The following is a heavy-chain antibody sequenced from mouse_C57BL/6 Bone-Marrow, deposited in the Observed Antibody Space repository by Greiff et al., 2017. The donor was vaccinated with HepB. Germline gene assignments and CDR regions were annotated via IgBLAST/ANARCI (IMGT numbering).Heavy chain of an antibody. D-gene: IGHD1-1*01. Sequence: EVQLQQSGAELVRPGASVKLSCTASGFNIKDDYMHWVKQRTEQGLEWIGWIDPENGDTEYASKFQGKATITADTSSNTAYLQLSSLTSEDASVYYCTTTMNTVEATAFGDWGKGTMVTVAA. V-gene: IGHV14-4*01. CDR2: IDPENGDT. CDR3: TTTMNTVEATAFGD. CDR1: GFNIKDDY. J-gene: IGHJ3*01.